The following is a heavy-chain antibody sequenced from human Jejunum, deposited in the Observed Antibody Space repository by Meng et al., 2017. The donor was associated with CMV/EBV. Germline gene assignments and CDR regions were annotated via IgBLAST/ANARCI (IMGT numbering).Heavy chain of an antibody. D-gene: IGHD2-2*01. Sequence: SGFIFRDYWRHWVRQAPGEGLVWVARIGLHGNKSPTTKYADSVRGRFTISRDDAQGTLYLQMNSLRVEDTALYYCARSTASATDYWEWGQGTLVTVSS. V-gene: IGHV3-74*03. J-gene: IGHJ4*02. CDR3: ARSTASATDYWE. CDR1: GFIFRDYW. CDR2: IGLHGNKSPTT.